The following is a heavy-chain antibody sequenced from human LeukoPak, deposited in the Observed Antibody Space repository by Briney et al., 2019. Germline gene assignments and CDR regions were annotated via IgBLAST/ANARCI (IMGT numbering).Heavy chain of an antibody. CDR1: GYKFTNYW. CDR3: AIYYFEISPYQGGGTYYFDY. D-gene: IGHD3-22*01. J-gene: IGHJ4*02. CDR2: IYPGDSDT. V-gene: IGHV5-51*01. Sequence: TGESLKISCKGSGYKFTNYWIGWVRQMPGKGLEWMGIIYPGDSDTRYSPSFQGQVTISADTSINTAYLQWSSLKASDTAMYFRAIYYFEISPYQGGGTYYFDYWGQGTLVTVSS.